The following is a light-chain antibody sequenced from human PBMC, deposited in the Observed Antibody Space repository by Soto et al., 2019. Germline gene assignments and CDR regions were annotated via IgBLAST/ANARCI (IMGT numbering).Light chain of an antibody. CDR1: LGIFNW. CDR3: QQYDSYART. J-gene: IGKJ1*01. CDR2: DAS. Sequence: DLQMTQSPSTLSASVGDRVTITCRAWLGIFNWFAWYQQKPGKAPKILVYDASTLECGVSCRFSGSGSGTEFTLTISSLQPVDFASSSCQQYDSYARTFGQGTKV. V-gene: IGKV1-5*01.